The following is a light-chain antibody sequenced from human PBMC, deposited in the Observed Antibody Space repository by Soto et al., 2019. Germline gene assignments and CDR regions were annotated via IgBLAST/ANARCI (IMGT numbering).Light chain of an antibody. V-gene: IGKV4-1*01. Sequence: DIVMTQSPDSLAVSLGERATINCKSSQSILHSSNNKNFLAWYQQKPGQPPKLLIYWASTRQSGVPDRFSGSGSGTDFTLTISSLQAEDVTVYYRQQYYSRPPTFGQGTRLEI. CDR2: WAS. J-gene: IGKJ5*01. CDR1: QSILHSSNNKNF. CDR3: QQYYSRPPT.